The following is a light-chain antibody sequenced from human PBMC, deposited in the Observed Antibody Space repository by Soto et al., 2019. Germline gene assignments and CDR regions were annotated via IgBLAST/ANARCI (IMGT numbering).Light chain of an antibody. CDR3: QSDDSSLSGYVV. J-gene: IGLJ2*01. CDR2: GNS. V-gene: IGLV1-40*01. Sequence: QSVLTQPPSVSGAPGQRVTISCTGSSSNIGAGYDVHWYQPLPGTAPKLLFYGNSNRPSGVPDRFSGSKSGTAASLAITGLQAEDEADYYCQSDDSSLSGYVVFGGGTKLTVL. CDR1: SSNIGAGYD.